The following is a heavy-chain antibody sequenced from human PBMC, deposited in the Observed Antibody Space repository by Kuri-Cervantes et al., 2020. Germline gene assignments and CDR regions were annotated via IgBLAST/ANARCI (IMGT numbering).Heavy chain of an antibody. CDR1: GFTFDDYA. J-gene: IGHJ6*02. V-gene: IGHV3-9*01. D-gene: IGHD4-11*01. CDR3: ARDVQSGV. CDR2: ISWNSGSI. Sequence: SLKISCAASGFTFDDYAMHWVRQAPGKGLEWVSGISWNSGSIGYADSVKGRFTISRDNAKNSLYLQMNSLRAEDTAVYYCARDVQSGVWGQGTTVTVSS.